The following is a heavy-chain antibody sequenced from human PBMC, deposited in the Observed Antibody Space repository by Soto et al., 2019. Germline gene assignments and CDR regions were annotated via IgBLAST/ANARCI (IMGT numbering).Heavy chain of an antibody. D-gene: IGHD1-20*01. J-gene: IGHJ6*02. CDR1: GFIFENFG. CDR2: ISNSGNTI. Sequence: GGSLRLSCAASGFIFENFGMSWVRQAPGKGLEWISYISNSGNTIYVADSMRGRFTISRDNAKNSLFLQMNSLRADDTAVYYCARDIDNRDYYYGLDVWGQGTTVTVSS. V-gene: IGHV3-48*03. CDR3: ARDIDNRDYYYGLDV.